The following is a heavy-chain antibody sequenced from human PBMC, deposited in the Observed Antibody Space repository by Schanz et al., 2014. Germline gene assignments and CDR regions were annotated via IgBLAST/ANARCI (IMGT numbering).Heavy chain of an antibody. V-gene: IGHV1-2*06. Sequence: QVQLVQSGAEVKKPGASVTVSCKAFGYTFTGYYIQWVRQAPGQGLEWMGRLNPNSGGTNYPQKFVGRVTMTRDMFTSTAYMEVRSLRHDDTALYYCARVLYFGPGIAYYGVDVWGQGTAVSVS. CDR1: GYTFTGYY. D-gene: IGHD3-10*01. J-gene: IGHJ6*02. CDR3: ARVLYFGPGIAYYGVDV. CDR2: LNPNSGGT.